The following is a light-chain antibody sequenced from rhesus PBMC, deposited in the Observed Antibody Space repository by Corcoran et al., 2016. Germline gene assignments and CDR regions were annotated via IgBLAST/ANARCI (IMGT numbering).Light chain of an antibody. CDR2: KAS. V-gene: IGKV1-25*01. CDR1: QGISNN. J-gene: IGKJ2*01. Sequence: DIQMTQSPSSLSSSVGDRVTITCRASQGISNNLAWYQQKPGKVLKLLFYKASTLQSGTPSRFSGSGSWTDFTLTISSLQPEDFATYYCQHGYGILYSFGQGTKVEIK. CDR3: QHGYGILYS.